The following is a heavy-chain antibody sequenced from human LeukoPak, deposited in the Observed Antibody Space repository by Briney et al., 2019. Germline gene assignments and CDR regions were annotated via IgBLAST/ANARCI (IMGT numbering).Heavy chain of an antibody. CDR3: ARSYMSKWLFSFGY. CDR1: GDSMSSSY. V-gene: IGHV4-59*08. J-gene: IGHJ4*02. CDR2: IYYSGSIYYSGST. D-gene: IGHD3-22*01. Sequence: SETLSLTCTVSGDSMSSSYWSWIRQPPGKGLEWIGYIYYSGSIYYSGSTNYNPSLKSRVTISVDTSKNQFSLKLSSVTAADTAVYYCARSYMSKWLFSFGYWGQGTLVTVSS.